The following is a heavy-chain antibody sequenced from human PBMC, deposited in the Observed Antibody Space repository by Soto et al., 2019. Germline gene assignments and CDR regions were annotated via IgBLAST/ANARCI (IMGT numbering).Heavy chain of an antibody. V-gene: IGHV1-18*01. CDR2: ISAYNGNT. CDR1: GYTFTSYG. J-gene: IGHJ4*02. Sequence: GASVKVSCKASGYTFTSYGISWVRQAPGQGLEWMGWISAYNGNTNYAQKLQGRVTMTTDTSTSTAYMELRSLRSDDTAVYYCARHPYNWNDIGSDYWGQGTLVTVSS. D-gene: IGHD1-1*01. CDR3: ARHPYNWNDIGSDY.